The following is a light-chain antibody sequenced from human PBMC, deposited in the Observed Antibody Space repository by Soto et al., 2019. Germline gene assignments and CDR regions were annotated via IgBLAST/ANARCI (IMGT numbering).Light chain of an antibody. Sequence: EIGLTQSPGTLSLSPGERATLSCRASQSVSSSYLSWYQQKPGQAPRLLIYGASSRATGIPDRFSGSGSGTDFTLTISRLEPEVFAVYYCQQYVSSPSCTFVQGTKLEIK. J-gene: IGKJ2*02. CDR1: QSVSSSY. CDR2: GAS. CDR3: QQYVSSPSCT. V-gene: IGKV3-20*01.